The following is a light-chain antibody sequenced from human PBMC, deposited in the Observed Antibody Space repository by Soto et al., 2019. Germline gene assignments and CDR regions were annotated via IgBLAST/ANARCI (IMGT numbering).Light chain of an antibody. V-gene: IGKV3-20*01. CDR3: QQYGSSPVT. CDR2: GAS. J-gene: IGKJ5*01. CDR1: QSVSSSD. Sequence: EIVLTQSPDTLSLSPGERATLSCRASQSVSSSDLAWYQQKPGQAPRLLIYGASSRATGIPDRFSGSGSGTDFSLTISRVEPEDFAVYYCQQYGSSPVTFGQGTRREIK.